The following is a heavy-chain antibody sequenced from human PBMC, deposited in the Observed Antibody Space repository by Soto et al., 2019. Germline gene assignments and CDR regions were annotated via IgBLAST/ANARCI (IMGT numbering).Heavy chain of an antibody. D-gene: IGHD3-3*01. J-gene: IGHJ6*02. CDR2: IYYSGST. CDR1: GGSISSGDYY. CDR3: AREPAGSGYYSMPYYYGMDV. Sequence: KTSETLSLTCTVSGGSISSGDYYWSWIRQPPGKGLEWIGYIYYSGSTYYNPSLKSRVTISVDTSKNQFSLKLSSVTAAGTAVYYCAREPAGSGYYSMPYYYGMDVWGQGTTVTSP. V-gene: IGHV4-30-4*01.